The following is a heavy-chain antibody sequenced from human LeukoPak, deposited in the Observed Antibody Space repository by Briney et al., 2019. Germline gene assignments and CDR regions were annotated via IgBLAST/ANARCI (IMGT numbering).Heavy chain of an antibody. CDR1: GYTFTGYY. CDR3: ARGLGVRGVIIRYYYYYMDV. J-gene: IGHJ6*03. D-gene: IGHD3-10*01. Sequence: ASVKVSCKASGYTFTGYYMHWVRQAPGQGLEWMGWINPNSGGTNYAQKFQGRVTMTRDTSISTAYMELSSLRSEDTAVYYCARGLGVRGVIIRYYYYYMDVWGKGTTVTISS. V-gene: IGHV1-2*02. CDR2: INPNSGGT.